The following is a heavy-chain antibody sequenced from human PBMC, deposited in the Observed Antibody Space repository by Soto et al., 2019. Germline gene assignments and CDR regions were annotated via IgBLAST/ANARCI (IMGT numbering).Heavy chain of an antibody. Sequence: SETLSLTCAVYGGSFSGYYWSWIRQPPGKGLEWIGEINPSGSTNYDPSLKSRVTISVDTSKNQFSLKLSSVTAADTAVYYCARGKLLRTTTYYYDSSGYLRYYFDYWGQGTLVTVSS. V-gene: IGHV4-34*01. CDR2: INPSGST. D-gene: IGHD3-22*01. CDR3: ARGKLLRTTTYYYDSSGYLRYYFDY. J-gene: IGHJ4*02. CDR1: GGSFSGYY.